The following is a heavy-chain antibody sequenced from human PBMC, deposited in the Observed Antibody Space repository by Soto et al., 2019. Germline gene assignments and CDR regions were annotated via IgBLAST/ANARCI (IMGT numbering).Heavy chain of an antibody. CDR1: GFTCNNYA. Sequence: EVQLLESGGGLVQPGGSLRLSCAASGFTCNNYAMHWVRQAPGKGLEWVSAISGGGDTTSYADSVKGRFTVSRDGSKNTLYLQMSSLRAEDTALYYCAKGRGGSGSLTPRVDFWGQGTLVTVSS. D-gene: IGHD3-10*01. CDR2: ISGGGDTT. J-gene: IGHJ4*02. CDR3: AKGRGGSGSLTPRVDF. V-gene: IGHV3-23*01.